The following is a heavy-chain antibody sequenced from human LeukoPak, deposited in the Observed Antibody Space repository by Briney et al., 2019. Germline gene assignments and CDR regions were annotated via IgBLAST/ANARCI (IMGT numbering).Heavy chain of an antibody. CDR1: GYTFTSYG. D-gene: IGHD3-10*01. V-gene: IGHV1-18*01. J-gene: IGHJ3*02. CDR2: ISAYNGNT. Sequence: ASVKVSCKASGYTFTSYGISWVRQAPGQGLEWMGWISAYNGNTNYAQKFQGRVTMTRDTSISTAYMELSRLRSDDTAVYYCARIDGVGLALWFGESAFDIWGQGTMVTVSS. CDR3: ARIDGVGLALWFGESAFDI.